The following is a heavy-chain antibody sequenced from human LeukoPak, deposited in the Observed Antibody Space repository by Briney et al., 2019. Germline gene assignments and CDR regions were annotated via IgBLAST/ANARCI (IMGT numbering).Heavy chain of an antibody. Sequence: GGSLRLTCAASGFILSNYDMHWVRQRPGKGLEWVSTIGTAGDTYYADSVEGRFTISRESAMNSLSLQMNTLRGGDTAHYYCAREYVLAVAGTNYYHGMDVWGQGTAVTVYS. V-gene: IGHV3-13*01. J-gene: IGHJ6*02. D-gene: IGHD6-19*01. CDR1: GFILSNYD. CDR3: AREYVLAVAGTNYYHGMDV. CDR2: IGTAGDT.